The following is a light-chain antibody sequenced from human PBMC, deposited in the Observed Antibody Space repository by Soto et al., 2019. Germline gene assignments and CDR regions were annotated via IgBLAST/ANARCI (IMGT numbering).Light chain of an antibody. CDR3: QQSYSTPLSI. V-gene: IGKV1-39*01. J-gene: IGKJ5*01. CDR2: AAS. Sequence: DIQMTQSPSSLSASVGDRVTLTCRSSESVSPYINWYQQKPGQAPKLLIYAASNVQSGGPSRFSGSCSGTGFTFTISSLQPEDFSTYYCQQSYSTPLSIFGQVTRL. CDR1: ESVSPY.